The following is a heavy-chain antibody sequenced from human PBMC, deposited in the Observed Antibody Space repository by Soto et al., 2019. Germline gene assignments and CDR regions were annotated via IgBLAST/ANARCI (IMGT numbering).Heavy chain of an antibody. V-gene: IGHV1-18*04. CDR1: GYTFSNYG. J-gene: IGHJ4*02. CDR3: ARGTSIPASGDY. D-gene: IGHD2-21*01. Sequence: QFQLVQSGAEVKKPGASVKVSCKASGYTFSNYGINWVRQAPGQGLEWLGWVSAFNGERRYAQKVQHRVTMTTDTSTTTAYMELTSLRSDDTAVYYCARGTSIPASGDYWGQGTLVTVSS. CDR2: VSAFNGER.